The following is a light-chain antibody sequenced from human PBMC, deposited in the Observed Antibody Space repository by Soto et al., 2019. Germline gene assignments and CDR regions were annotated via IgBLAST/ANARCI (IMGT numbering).Light chain of an antibody. CDR1: KNDIGVYDF. Sequence: QSALTQPPSASGSPGQSVTISCTGTKNDIGVYDFVSWYQHHPGKAPRLIIYEVVQRPSGVPDRFSGSKSGNTASLTVSGLQAADEADYFCKSYAGSNTYVFGSGTKVIAL. CDR2: EVV. V-gene: IGLV2-8*01. J-gene: IGLJ1*01. CDR3: KSYAGSNTYV.